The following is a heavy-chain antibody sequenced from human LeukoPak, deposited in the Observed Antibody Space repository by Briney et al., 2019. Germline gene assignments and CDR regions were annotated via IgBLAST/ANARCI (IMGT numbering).Heavy chain of an antibody. CDR2: IYYSGST. J-gene: IGHJ4*02. Sequence: SETLSLTCTVSGASISSSNYYWGWIRQPPGKGLEWIGIIYYSGSTYYNPSLKSRVTMSVDTSKNQFSLKLNSVTAADTAVYYCARHYYYDSSGYYLRYFDYWGQGALVTVSS. CDR3: ARHYYYDSSGYYLRYFDY. CDR1: GASISSSNYY. D-gene: IGHD3-22*01. V-gene: IGHV4-39*01.